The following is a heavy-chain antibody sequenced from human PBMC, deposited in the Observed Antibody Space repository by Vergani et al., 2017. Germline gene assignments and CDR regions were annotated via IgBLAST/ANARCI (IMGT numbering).Heavy chain of an antibody. CDR1: GFTFSSDA. V-gene: IGHV3-23*01. D-gene: IGHD1-14*01. CDR3: AKEGRSGITPFVAD. CDR2: INRGSTT. J-gene: IGHJ4*02. Sequence: EVQLLESGGGLVQPGGSLRVSCAASGFTFSSDAMSWVRQAPGKGLEWVSAINRGSTTYYADSVKGRFTISRDNSKNTVFLQMNSLRAEDTAVDYCAKEGRSGITPFVADWGQGTLVTVSS.